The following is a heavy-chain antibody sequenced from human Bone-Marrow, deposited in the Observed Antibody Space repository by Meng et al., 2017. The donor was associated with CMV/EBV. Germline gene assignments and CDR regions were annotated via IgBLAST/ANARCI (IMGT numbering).Heavy chain of an antibody. D-gene: IGHD2/OR15-2a*01. J-gene: IGHJ3*01. CDR2: ICGSCATI. CDR3: ARESDYFDAFDV. CDR1: GFTFSSYG. Sequence: GGTLRLSCAASGFTFSSYGMHWVRQAPGKGLEWVSYICGSCATIYYADPVKGRFTVSRDNAKNSLYLQMNSLRDEYTAVYFCARESDYFDAFDVWGQGTTVTVSS. V-gene: IGHV3-48*02.